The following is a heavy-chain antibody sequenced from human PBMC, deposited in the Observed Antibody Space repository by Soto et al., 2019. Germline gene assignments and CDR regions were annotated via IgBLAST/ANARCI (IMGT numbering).Heavy chain of an antibody. Sequence: GGSLRLSCAASRFTFGDDWMTWVRQAPGEGLEWVANIKQDGSEKYYVDSVKGRFTISRDNAKKSLSLQMNNLRDEDTAVSYCARGDAAGIYGTVDWGPGTMLTVS. CDR3: ARGDAAGIYGTVD. CDR2: IKQDGSEK. J-gene: IGHJ6*02. CDR1: RFTFGDDW. V-gene: IGHV3-7*03.